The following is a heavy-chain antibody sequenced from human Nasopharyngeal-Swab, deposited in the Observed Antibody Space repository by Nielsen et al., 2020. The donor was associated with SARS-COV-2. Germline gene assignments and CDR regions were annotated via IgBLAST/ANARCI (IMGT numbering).Heavy chain of an antibody. J-gene: IGHJ6*02. CDR3: TTDGGEYYDILTGYHLIGV. D-gene: IGHD3-9*01. CDR1: GGTFSSYA. V-gene: IGHV1-69*04. Sequence: SVKVSCKASGGTFSSYAISWVRQAPGQGLEWMGRIIPILGIANYAQKFQGRVTITADKSTSTAYMELSSLRSEDTAVYYCTTDGGEYYDILTGYHLIGVWGQGTTVTVSS. CDR2: IIPILGIA.